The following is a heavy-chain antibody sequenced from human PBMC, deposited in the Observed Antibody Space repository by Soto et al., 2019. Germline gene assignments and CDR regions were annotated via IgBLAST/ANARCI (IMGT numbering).Heavy chain of an antibody. CDR2: IRYDGNKK. Sequence: QVQLVESGGGVVQPGRSLRLSCAASGFTFTTFGMHWVRQAPGKGLDWVALIRYDGNKKYYADSVKGRFTISRDNSKGALFMQMNRARVEDTAGYYCARSTVGLHEMDDAFAIWGQGTMVSVSS. V-gene: IGHV3-33*01. CDR1: GFTFTTFG. J-gene: IGHJ3*02. CDR3: ARSTVGLHEMDDAFAI. D-gene: IGHD4-4*01.